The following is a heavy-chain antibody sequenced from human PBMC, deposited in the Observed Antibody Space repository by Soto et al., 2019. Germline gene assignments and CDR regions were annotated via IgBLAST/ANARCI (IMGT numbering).Heavy chain of an antibody. J-gene: IGHJ4*02. CDR1: GASISSYS. D-gene: IGHD3-9*01. Sequence: PSETLSLTCTVSGASISSYSWSWIRQPPGKGLEWIGYIYYNGSPNYNPSLNSRATISSDTSKNQFSLKLTSVTAADTAVYYCARTYYDILTGYPAYDYWGQGTLVTVSS. V-gene: IGHV4-59*08. CDR3: ARTYYDILTGYPAYDY. CDR2: IYYNGSP.